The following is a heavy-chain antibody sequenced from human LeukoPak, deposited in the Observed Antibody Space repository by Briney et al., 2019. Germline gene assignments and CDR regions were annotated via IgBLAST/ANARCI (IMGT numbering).Heavy chain of an antibody. V-gene: IGHV4-34*01. CDR3: ARLRSDYGDYGYYYYGMDV. CDR2: INHSGST. J-gene: IGHJ6*02. D-gene: IGHD4-17*01. Sequence: KSSETLSLTCAVYGGSFSGYYWSWIRQPPGKGLEWIGEINHSGSTNYNPSLKSRVTTSVDTSKNQFSLKLSSVTAADTAVYYCARLRSDYGDYGYYYYGMDVWGQGTTVTVSS. CDR1: GGSFSGYY.